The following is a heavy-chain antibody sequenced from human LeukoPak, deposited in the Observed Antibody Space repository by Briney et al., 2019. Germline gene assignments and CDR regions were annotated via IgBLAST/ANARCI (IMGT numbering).Heavy chain of an antibody. V-gene: IGHV4-59*11. D-gene: IGHD2-2*01. CDR1: GGSITSHY. Sequence: SETLSLTCTVSGGSITSHYWSWIRQPPGKGLEWIGYIYYSGSTNYNPSLKSRVTISVDTSKNQFSLKLTSVTAADTAVYYCARVPGYCSSTSCSPYYMDVWGKGTTVTVSS. J-gene: IGHJ6*03. CDR2: IYYSGST. CDR3: ARVPGYCSSTSCSPYYMDV.